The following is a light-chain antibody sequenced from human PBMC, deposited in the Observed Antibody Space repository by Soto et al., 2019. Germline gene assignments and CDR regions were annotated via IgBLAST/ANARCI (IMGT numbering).Light chain of an antibody. CDR1: QDISRY. CDR2: SAS. CDR3: QQYDSYPIA. V-gene: IGKV1-16*01. Sequence: DIQMTQSPSSLSAAVGDRVTMTCRASQDISRYVVWFQQRPGKAPKSLMYSASTLQSGVPSRFSGSGSGTVFTLTISNLQPEEFATYYCQQYDSYPIAFGQGTRLEIK. J-gene: IGKJ5*01.